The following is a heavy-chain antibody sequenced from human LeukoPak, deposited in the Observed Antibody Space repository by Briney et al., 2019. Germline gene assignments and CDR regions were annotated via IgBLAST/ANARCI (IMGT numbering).Heavy chain of an antibody. D-gene: IGHD5-18*01. V-gene: IGHV3-11*04. Sequence: LSLTCAVYGGSFSGYYWSWIRQAPGKGLEWVSYISSSGSTIYYADSVKGRFTISRDNAKNSLYLQMNSLRAEDTAVYYCARGLGYSYGPPRYYYYYYMDVWGKGTTVTVSS. CDR3: ARGLGYSYGPPRYYYYYYMDV. J-gene: IGHJ6*03. CDR2: ISSSGSTI. CDR1: GGSFSGYY.